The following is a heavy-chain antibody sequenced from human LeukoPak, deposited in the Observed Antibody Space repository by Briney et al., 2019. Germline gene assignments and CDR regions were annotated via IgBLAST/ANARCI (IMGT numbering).Heavy chain of an antibody. V-gene: IGHV4-39*07. Sequence: RPSETLSLTCSVSGVSISSGSNYWGWIRQPPGKTLEWIGEINHSGSTNYNPPLKSRVTISVDTSKNQFSLKLSSVTAADTAVYYCATLSLWFGESGFDPWGQGTLVTVSS. J-gene: IGHJ5*02. CDR2: INHSGST. CDR1: GVSISSGSNY. CDR3: ATLSLWFGESGFDP. D-gene: IGHD3-10*01.